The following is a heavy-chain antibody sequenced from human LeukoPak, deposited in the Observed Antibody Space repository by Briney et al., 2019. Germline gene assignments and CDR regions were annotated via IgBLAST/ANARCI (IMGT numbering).Heavy chain of an antibody. J-gene: IGHJ4*02. D-gene: IGHD3-10*01. CDR2: IYDSGST. CDR1: GGSISTYY. CDR3: ARGGFGELLSPYFDY. Sequence: PSETLSLTCTVSGGSISTYYWSWIRQPPGKGLEWIGYIYDSGSTNYNPSLKNRATISVDTSKNQFSLKLSSVTAADTAVYYRARGGFGELLSPYFDYWGQGTLVTVSS. V-gene: IGHV4-59*08.